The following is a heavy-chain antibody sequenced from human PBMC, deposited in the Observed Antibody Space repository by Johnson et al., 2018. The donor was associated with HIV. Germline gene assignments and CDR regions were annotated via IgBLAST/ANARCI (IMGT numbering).Heavy chain of an antibody. Sequence: VQLVESGGGLVQPGGSLRLSCAASGFTVSSNYMSWVRQAPGTGLEWVSIIYSGGSTLYADPVKARFTISRDSSKNSLYLQMNSLRAEDTAVDYCARDRARSHPGGAFDIWGRGTVVTVSS. V-gene: IGHV3-66*01. CDR2: IYSGGST. J-gene: IGHJ3*02. D-gene: IGHD3-10*01. CDR3: ARDRARSHPGGAFDI. CDR1: GFTVSSNY.